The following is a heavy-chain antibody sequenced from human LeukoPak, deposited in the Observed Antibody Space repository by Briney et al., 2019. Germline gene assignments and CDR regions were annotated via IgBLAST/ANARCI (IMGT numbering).Heavy chain of an antibody. CDR2: ISGSGDYT. D-gene: IGHD2-2*01. CDR1: GFTFSSQA. Sequence: GGSLRLSCAASGFTFSSQAMSWVRQAPGKGLEWVSAISGSGDYTYYIDSVKGRFTISRDNSKNTLSLQMNSLRAEDTALYYCAKGSEYCSRTGGYPIDYWGQGILVTVSS. J-gene: IGHJ4*02. CDR3: AKGSEYCSRTGGYPIDY. V-gene: IGHV3-23*01.